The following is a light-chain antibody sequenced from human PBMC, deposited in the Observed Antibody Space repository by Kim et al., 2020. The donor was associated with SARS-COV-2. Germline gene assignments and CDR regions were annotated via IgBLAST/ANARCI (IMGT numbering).Light chain of an antibody. CDR2: GRN. Sequence: SSELTQDPAVSVALGQTDRITCQGDSLRSYYATWYQQKPRQAPLLVIFGRNNRPSGIPDRFSGSTSGNTASLTIRGAQAEDEADFYCQSRDSGGNVVFGGGTQLIV. J-gene: IGLJ2*01. CDR1: SLRSYY. CDR3: QSRDSGGNVV. V-gene: IGLV3-19*01.